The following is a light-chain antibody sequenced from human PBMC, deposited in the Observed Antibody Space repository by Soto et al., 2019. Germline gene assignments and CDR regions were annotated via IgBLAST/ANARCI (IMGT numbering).Light chain of an antibody. J-gene: IGKJ1*01. V-gene: IGKV3-20*01. CDR2: GAS. CDR1: QSVSSSY. CDR3: QQYRT. Sequence: EIVLTQSPGTLSLSPGERATLSCRASQSVSSSYLAWYQQKHGQAPRLLIYGASSRATGIPDRFSGSGAGTDFIRTISRLEPKDFALYYCQQYRTFGQGTKVEIK.